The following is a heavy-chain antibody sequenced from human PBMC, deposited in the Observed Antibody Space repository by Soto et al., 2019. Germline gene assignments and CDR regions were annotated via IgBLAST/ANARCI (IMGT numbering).Heavy chain of an antibody. CDR3: ARGIPEPTLTGTLYCYFDL. V-gene: IGHV3-30-3*01. CDR2: ISYDGSNK. CDR1: GFTFSSYA. J-gene: IGHJ2*01. D-gene: IGHD1-7*01. Sequence: QVQLVESGGGVVQPGRSLSLSCAAYGFTFSSYAMHWVRQAPGKGLAWVAVISYDGSNKYYPDSVKGRFTISRDNAKNTLYLQMNGRRAEHTAAYYCARGIPEPTLTGTLYCYFDLWGRGTLVTVSS.